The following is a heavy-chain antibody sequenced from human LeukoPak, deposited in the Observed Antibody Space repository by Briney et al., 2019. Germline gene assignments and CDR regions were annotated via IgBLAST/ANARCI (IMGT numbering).Heavy chain of an antibody. J-gene: IGHJ4*02. CDR3: AKDYYDSSGYYYFDD. D-gene: IGHD3-22*01. CDR2: ILYDGSNK. CDR1: GFTFSSYE. Sequence: GGSLRLSCAASGFTFSSYEVNWVRQAPGKGLEWVAVILYDGSNKYYADSVKGRFTISRDSSKNTVYLQMNSLRAEDTAVYYCAKDYYDSSGYYYFDDWGQGTLVTVSS. V-gene: IGHV3-30*18.